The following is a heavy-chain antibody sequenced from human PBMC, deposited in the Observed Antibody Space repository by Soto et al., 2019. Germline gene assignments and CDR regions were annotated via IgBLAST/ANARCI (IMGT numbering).Heavy chain of an antibody. V-gene: IGHV1-24*01. D-gene: IGHD3-22*01. Sequence: GPGVKVSFKFSGYTLTELSMDWVRQAPGKGLEWVGGFDPEDGETIYAQEFQGRGTMTEDTSTDTAYIELSRLRAEDPAVYYRATRDYYDSSGHIDYWGKGTMVTASS. J-gene: IGHJ4*02. CDR2: FDPEDGET. CDR3: ATRDYYDSSGHIDY. CDR1: GYTLTELS.